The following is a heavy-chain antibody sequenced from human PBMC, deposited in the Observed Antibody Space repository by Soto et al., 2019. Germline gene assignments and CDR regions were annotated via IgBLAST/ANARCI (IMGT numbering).Heavy chain of an antibody. V-gene: IGHV4-31*03. Sequence: QVQLQESGPGLVKPSQTLSLTCTVSGGSISSGGYYWSWVRQHPGKGLEWIGYIYHSGTTYYNPSLKSRVIISVDPSKNQFSLKLSSVTAADTAVYYCASDPMRYPTYFDYWGRGILVTVSS. CDR1: GGSISSGGYY. CDR3: ASDPMRYPTYFDY. CDR2: IYHSGTT. J-gene: IGHJ4*02. D-gene: IGHD1-1*01.